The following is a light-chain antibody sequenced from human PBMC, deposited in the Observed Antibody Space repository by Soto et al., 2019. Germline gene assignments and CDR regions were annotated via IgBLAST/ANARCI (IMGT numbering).Light chain of an antibody. Sequence: QSALTQPASVSGSPGQSITIPCTGTSSDVGSYNLVSWYQQHPGKAPKLMIYEGSKRPSGVSNRFSGSKSGNTASLTISGLQAEDEADYYCCSYAGSRVFGTGTKLTVL. CDR1: SSDVGSYNL. J-gene: IGLJ1*01. V-gene: IGLV2-23*01. CDR3: CSYAGSRV. CDR2: EGS.